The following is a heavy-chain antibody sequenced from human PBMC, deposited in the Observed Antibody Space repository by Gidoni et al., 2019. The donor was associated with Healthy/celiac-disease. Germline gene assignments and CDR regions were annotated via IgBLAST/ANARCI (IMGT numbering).Heavy chain of an antibody. CDR3: ARGRTIFGVVIPLRY. CDR1: GGSFSGYY. Sequence: QVQLQQWGAGLLKPSETLSLTCAVYGGSFSGYYWSWIRQPPGKGLEWIGEINHSGSTNYNPSLKSRVTISVDTSKNQFSLKLSSVTAADTAVYYCARGRTIFGVVIPLRYWGQGTLVTVSS. J-gene: IGHJ4*02. CDR2: INHSGST. V-gene: IGHV4-34*01. D-gene: IGHD3-3*01.